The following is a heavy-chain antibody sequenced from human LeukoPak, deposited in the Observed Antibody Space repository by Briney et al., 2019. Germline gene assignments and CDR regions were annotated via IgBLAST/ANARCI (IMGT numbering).Heavy chain of an antibody. V-gene: IGHV3-21*01. D-gene: IGHD2-15*01. CDR2: IHSANGYI. J-gene: IGHJ5*02. CDR1: KFTFSAYT. CDR3: ASSCSAGNCPFDT. Sequence: GGSLRLSCAASKFTFSAYTMHWVHQAPGKGLEWVSCIHSANGYIYYADSVKGRFTISRDNAESSLYLQMTSLRAEDTAVYYCASSCSAGNCPFDTWGQGTLVTVSS.